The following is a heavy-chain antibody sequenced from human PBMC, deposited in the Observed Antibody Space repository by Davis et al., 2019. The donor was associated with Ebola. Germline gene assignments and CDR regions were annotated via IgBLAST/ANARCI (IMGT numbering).Heavy chain of an antibody. Sequence: AESLTLSCAASGVTATTNHMSWVWQAAGTGPEWVSVIYDQSTAYADSVRGRFILSRDKSNNTLYLEMNSLRVDDTAVYYCATTQWLREFDNWGQGTLVTVSS. CDR3: ATTQWLREFDN. CDR1: GVTATTNH. J-gene: IGHJ4*02. D-gene: IGHD6-19*01. CDR2: IYDQST. V-gene: IGHV3-53*05.